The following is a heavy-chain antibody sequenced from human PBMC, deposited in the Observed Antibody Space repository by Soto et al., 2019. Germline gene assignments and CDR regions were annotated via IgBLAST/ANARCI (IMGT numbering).Heavy chain of an antibody. J-gene: IGHJ6*02. CDR2: LFHTGST. CDR1: NGSISSDTYC. Sequence: QLRLQESGSGLVKPSQTLSLTCAVSNGSISSDTYCWGWIRQPPGKGLEWIGYLFHTGSTTYNPSLQSRFTMAVDRSEDQFSLTLKSVTAADSAVYFCASFGGVMQKYDVDVWGQGTTVTVSS. CDR3: ASFGGVMQKYDVDV. V-gene: IGHV4-30-2*01. D-gene: IGHD3-3*01.